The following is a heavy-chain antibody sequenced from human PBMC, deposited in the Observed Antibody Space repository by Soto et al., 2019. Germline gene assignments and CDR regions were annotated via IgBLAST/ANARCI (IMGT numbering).Heavy chain of an antibody. CDR3: ASAYYYDSSALGPDAEYFQH. CDR2: TYYRSKWYN. CDR1: GDSFSSNSAA. D-gene: IGHD3-22*01. J-gene: IGHJ1*01. V-gene: IGHV6-1*01. Sequence: PSQTLSLTCAISGDSFSSNSAALNWIRQSPSRGLEWLGRTYYRSKWYNDYAVSVKSRITINPDTSKNQFSLQLNSVTPEDTAVYYCASAYYYDSSALGPDAEYFQHWGQGTLVTDSS.